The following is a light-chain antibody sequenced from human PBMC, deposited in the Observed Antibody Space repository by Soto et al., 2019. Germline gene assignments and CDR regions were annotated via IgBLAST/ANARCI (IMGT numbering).Light chain of an antibody. CDR3: QQYIXYPYT. J-gene: IGKJ2*01. V-gene: IGKV1-5*01. Sequence: DIQMTQFPSTLSASVGDRVTITCRASQTTNTWLAWYQQKPGTAPKLLIYDASSLEGGVPSRFSASGSGTEFTLTISSLQPDDLATYYYQQYIXYPYTFAQGTKVDIK. CDR1: QTTNTW. CDR2: DAS.